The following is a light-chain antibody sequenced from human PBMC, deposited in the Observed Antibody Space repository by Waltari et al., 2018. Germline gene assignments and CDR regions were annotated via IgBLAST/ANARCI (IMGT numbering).Light chain of an antibody. CDR1: SSDVGGYNY. J-gene: IGLJ3*02. CDR2: DVS. CDR3: CSYAGSYTLWV. Sequence: QSALTQPRSVSGSPGQSITISCTGTSSDVGGYNYVSWYQPHPGKAPKLIIYDVSKRPSGVPCRFSGSKSGNTASLTISGVQSEDEADYYCCSYAGSYTLWVFGGGTKLTVL. V-gene: IGLV2-11*01.